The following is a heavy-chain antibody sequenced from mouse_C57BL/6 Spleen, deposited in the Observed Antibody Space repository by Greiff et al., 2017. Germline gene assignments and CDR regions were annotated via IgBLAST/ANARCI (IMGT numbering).Heavy chain of an antibody. D-gene: IGHD1-1*01. CDR2: ISSGSSTI. J-gene: IGHJ4*01. CDR1: GFTFSDYG. CDR3: ARVRYYYGSSYDAMDY. V-gene: IGHV5-17*01. Sequence: DVQLVESGGGLVKPGGSLKLSCAASGFTFSDYGMHWVRQAPEKGLEWVAYISSGSSTIYYADTVKGRFTISRDNAKNTLFLQMTSLRSEDTAMYYCARVRYYYGSSYDAMDYWGQGTSVTVSS.